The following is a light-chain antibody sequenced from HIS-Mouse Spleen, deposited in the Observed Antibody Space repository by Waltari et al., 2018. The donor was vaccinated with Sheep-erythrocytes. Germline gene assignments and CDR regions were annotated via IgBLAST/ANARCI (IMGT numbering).Light chain of an antibody. CDR2: EGS. CDR1: SSDVGSYNL. J-gene: IGLJ3*02. CDR3: CSYAGSSTPWV. Sequence: QSALTQPASVSGSPGQSITIPCTGPSSDVGSYNLVSWYQQHPGKAPKRMIYEGSKRPSGVSNRFSGSKSGNTASLTISGLQAEDEADYYCCSYAGSSTPWVFGGGTKLTVL. V-gene: IGLV2-23*01.